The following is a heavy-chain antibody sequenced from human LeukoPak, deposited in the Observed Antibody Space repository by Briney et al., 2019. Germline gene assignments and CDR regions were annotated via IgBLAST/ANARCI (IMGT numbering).Heavy chain of an antibody. V-gene: IGHV1-2*07. Sequence: ASVKVSCKASGYTFTSYYMHWVRQAPGQGLEWMGWINPNSGGTNYAHKFQGRVTMTRDTSISTAYMELSRLRSDDTAVYYCARAVAETYYYGMDVWGQGTTVTVSS. D-gene: IGHD6-19*01. CDR3: ARAVAETYYYGMDV. CDR2: INPNSGGT. CDR1: GYTFTSYY. J-gene: IGHJ6*02.